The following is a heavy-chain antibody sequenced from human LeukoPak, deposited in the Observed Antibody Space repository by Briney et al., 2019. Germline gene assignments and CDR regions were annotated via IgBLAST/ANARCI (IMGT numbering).Heavy chain of an antibody. V-gene: IGHV4-61*02. J-gene: IGHJ4*02. CDR3: ARDWCGGDCYDY. Sequence: PSETLSLTCTVSGGSISSSSYYWGWIRQPAGKGLEWIGRIYTSGSTNYNPSLKSRVTMSVDTSKNQFSLKLSSVTAADTAVYYCARDWCGGDCYDYWGQGTLVTVSS. CDR2: IYTSGST. D-gene: IGHD2-21*01. CDR1: GGSISSSSYY.